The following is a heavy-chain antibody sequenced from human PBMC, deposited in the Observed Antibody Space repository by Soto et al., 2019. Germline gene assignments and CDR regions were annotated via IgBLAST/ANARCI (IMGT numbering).Heavy chain of an antibody. J-gene: IGHJ4*02. V-gene: IGHV3-23*01. D-gene: IGHD3-10*01. CDR2: ISGSDGST. CDR1: GFTFNNYV. Sequence: EVQLLESGGGLVQPGGSLRLSCAASGFTFNNYVMAWVRQAPGKGLEWVSGISGSDGSTVYADSMKGRFSISRDNSKNTLYLQVHSLRAGDTAVYYCVRVNFRGTQLWLEAFDYWGRGTLVRVSS. CDR3: VRVNFRGTQLWLEAFDY.